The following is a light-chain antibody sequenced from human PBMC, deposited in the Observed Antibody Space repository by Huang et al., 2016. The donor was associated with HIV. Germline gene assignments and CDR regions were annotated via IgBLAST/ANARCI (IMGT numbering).Light chain of an antibody. J-gene: IGKJ1*01. CDR1: QDISDY. CDR2: GAS. Sequence: DIQMTQSPSAMSASVGDRVTITCRASQDISDYLAWFQQKPGKVPKRLIYGASNLQSGVPSRFSGSGSGTEFTLTISSLQPEDFATYYCLQHKTYAPVLGQGTKVEIK. CDR3: LQHKTYAPV. V-gene: IGKV1-17*03.